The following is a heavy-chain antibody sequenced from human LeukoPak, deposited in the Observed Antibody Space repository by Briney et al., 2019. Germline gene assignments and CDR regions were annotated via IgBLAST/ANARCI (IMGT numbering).Heavy chain of an antibody. CDR1: AYSFSNYG. J-gene: IGHJ4*02. CDR3: AGDLDGSGSYYTDY. Sequence: GASVKVSCKTSAYSFSNYGFNWVRQAPGQGLEWMGWTSAYNGNTKHAQKLQGRFTMSTDTSTSTAYMELRSLTSDDTAVYYCAGDLDGSGSYYTDYWGQGTLVTVSS. D-gene: IGHD3-10*01. CDR2: TSAYNGNT. V-gene: IGHV1-18*01.